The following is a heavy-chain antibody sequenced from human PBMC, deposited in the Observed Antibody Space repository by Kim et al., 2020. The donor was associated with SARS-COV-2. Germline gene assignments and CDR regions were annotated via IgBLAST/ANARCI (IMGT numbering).Heavy chain of an antibody. V-gene: IGHV4-4*02. CDR2: IYHSGST. CDR3: ARTRIAAAGRRLDY. Sequence: SETLSLTCAVSGGSISSSNWWSWVRQPPGKGLEWIGEIYHSGSTNYNPSLKSRVTISVDKSKNQFSLKLSSVTAADTAVYYCARTRIAAAGRRLDYWGQGTLVTVSS. J-gene: IGHJ4*02. CDR1: GGSISSSNW. D-gene: IGHD6-13*01.